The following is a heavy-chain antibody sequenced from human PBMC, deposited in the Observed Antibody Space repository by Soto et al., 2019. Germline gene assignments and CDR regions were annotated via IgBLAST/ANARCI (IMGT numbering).Heavy chain of an antibody. D-gene: IGHD1-26*01. CDR2: IYYSGST. J-gene: IGHJ4*02. CDR1: GGSIGSSSYY. Sequence: PSETLSLTCTVSGGSIGSSSYYWGWIRQPPGKGLEWIGSIYYSGSTYYNPSLKSRVTISVDTSKNQFSLKLSSVTAADTAVYYCARGVGATTNWGQGTLVTVSS. CDR3: ARGVGATTN. V-gene: IGHV4-39*01.